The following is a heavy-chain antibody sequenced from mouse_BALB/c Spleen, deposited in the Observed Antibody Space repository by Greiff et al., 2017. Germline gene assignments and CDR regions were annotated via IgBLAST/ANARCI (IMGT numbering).Heavy chain of an antibody. CDR1: GFTFTDYY. D-gene: IGHD2-4*01. Sequence: EVHLVESGGGLVQPGGSLRLSCATSGFTFTDYYMSWVRQPPGKALEWLGFIRNKANGYTTEYSASVKGRFTISRDNSQSILYLQMNTLRAEDSATYYCARDNPIYSDQYYFDYWGQGTTLTVSS. V-gene: IGHV7-3*02. J-gene: IGHJ2*01. CDR2: IRNKANGYTT. CDR3: ARDNPIYSDQYYFDY.